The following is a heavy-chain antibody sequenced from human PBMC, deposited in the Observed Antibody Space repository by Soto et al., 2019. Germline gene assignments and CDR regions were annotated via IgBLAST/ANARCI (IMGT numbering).Heavy chain of an antibody. J-gene: IGHJ3*02. CDR1: GFTFSSYW. V-gene: IGHV3-7*01. CDR3: ARYGKYCSSTSCYGYAFDI. CDR2: IKQDGSEK. D-gene: IGHD2-2*01. Sequence: PGGSLRLSCAASGFTFSSYWMSWVRQAPGKGLEWVANIKQDGSEKYYVDSVKGRFTISRDNAKNSLYLQMNSLRAEDTAVYYWARYGKYCSSTSCYGYAFDIWGQGTMVTVSS.